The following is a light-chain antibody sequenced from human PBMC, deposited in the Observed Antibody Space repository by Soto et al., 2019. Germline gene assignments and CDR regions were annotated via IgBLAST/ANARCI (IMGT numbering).Light chain of an antibody. Sequence: QSVLTQPPSASGTPGQRATISCSGSSSNIGSNTINWYQQLPGTAPKLLIYSNNQRPSGVPDRFSGSKSGTSASLAIIGLQSEDAADYYCAGWDDSLNGVIFGGGTKLTVL. CDR2: SNN. CDR3: AGWDDSLNGVI. V-gene: IGLV1-44*01. J-gene: IGLJ2*01. CDR1: SSNIGSNT.